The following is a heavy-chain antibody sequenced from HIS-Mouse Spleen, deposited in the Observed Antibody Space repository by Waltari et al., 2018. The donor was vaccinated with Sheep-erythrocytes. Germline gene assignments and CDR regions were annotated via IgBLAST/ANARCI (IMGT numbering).Heavy chain of an antibody. Sequence: EVQLVESGGGLVQPGGYLRLSCAASGFTFRSSDMHWVRQATGKGLEWVSAIGTAGDTYYPGSVKGRFTISRENAKNSLYLQMNSLRAGDTAVYYCARGIANWDAFDIWGQGTMVTVSS. J-gene: IGHJ3*02. CDR1: GFTFRSSD. CDR2: IGTAGDT. D-gene: IGHD7-27*01. V-gene: IGHV3-13*01. CDR3: ARGIANWDAFDI.